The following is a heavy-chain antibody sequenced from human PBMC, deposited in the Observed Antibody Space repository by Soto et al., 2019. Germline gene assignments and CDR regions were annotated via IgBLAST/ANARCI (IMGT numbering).Heavy chain of an antibody. CDR1: GYIFTTFG. V-gene: IGHV1-18*01. D-gene: IGHD1-1*01. CDR3: ARDGGTGLDY. J-gene: IGHJ4*02. CDR2: ISAYNGNR. Sequence: QVQLVQSGAEVRKPGASVKVSCKASGYIFTTFGICWVRQAPGQGLEWMGWISAYNGNRNFAQNVRDRVTMTTDTSTNTAHMELRSLRSDDTAVYYCARDGGTGLDYWGQGTLVTVSS.